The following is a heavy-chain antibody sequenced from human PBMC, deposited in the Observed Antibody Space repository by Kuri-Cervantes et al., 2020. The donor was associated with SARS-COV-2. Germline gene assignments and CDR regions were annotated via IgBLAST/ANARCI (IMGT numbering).Heavy chain of an antibody. J-gene: IGHJ4*02. CDR3: AKDGHDYDDLAFDPADS. Sequence: GGSLRLSCVASGFTFSDYYMSWIRQAPGKGLEWVSVIYSGGTTYYADSVKGRFTISRDNSKNTLYLQMNSLRPEDTALYYCAKDGHDYDDLAFDPADSWGQGTLVTVSS. CDR2: IYSGGTT. V-gene: IGHV3-66*02. CDR1: GFTFSDYY. D-gene: IGHD4-17*01.